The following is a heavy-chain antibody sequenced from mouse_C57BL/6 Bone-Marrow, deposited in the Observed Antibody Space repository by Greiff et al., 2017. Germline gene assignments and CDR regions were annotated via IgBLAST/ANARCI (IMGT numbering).Heavy chain of an antibody. CDR2: IHPNSGST. D-gene: IGHD1-1*01. V-gene: IGHV1-64*01. CDR3: ARGSAVGATKYFDV. Sequence: QVQLQQPGAELVKPGASVKLSCKASGYTFTSYWMHWVKQRPGQGLEWIGMIHPNSGSTNYNEKFKSKATLTVDKSSSTAYMQLSSLTSEDYAVYYCARGSAVGATKYFDVWGTGTTVTVSS. CDR1: GYTFTSYW. J-gene: IGHJ1*03.